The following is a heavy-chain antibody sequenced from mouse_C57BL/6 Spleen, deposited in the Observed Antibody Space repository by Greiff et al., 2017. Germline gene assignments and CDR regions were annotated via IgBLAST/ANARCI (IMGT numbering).Heavy chain of an antibody. V-gene: IGHV1-82*01. Sequence: VQLVESGPELVKPGASVKISCKASGYAFSSSWMNWVKQRPGKGLEWIGRIYPGDGDTNYNGKFKGKATLTADKSSSTAYMQLSSLTSEDSAVYFCARWTYDGYYFDDWGQGTTRPVSS. CDR2: IYPGDGDT. J-gene: IGHJ2*01. CDR1: GYAFSSSW. CDR3: ARWTYDGYYFDD. D-gene: IGHD2-3*01.